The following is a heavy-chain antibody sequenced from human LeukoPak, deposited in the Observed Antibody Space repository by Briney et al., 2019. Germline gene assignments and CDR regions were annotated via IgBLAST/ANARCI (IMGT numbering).Heavy chain of an antibody. J-gene: IGHJ4*02. D-gene: IGHD6-13*01. CDR2: IYYSGST. Sequence: SETLSLTCTVSGGSFSSSSYYWGWIRQPPGKGLEWIGNIYYSGSTYYNPSLKSRVTISVDTSKNQFSLKLSSVTAADTAVYYCASSLRIAAAGTFDYWGQGTLVTVSS. V-gene: IGHV4-39*01. CDR3: ASSLRIAAAGTFDY. CDR1: GGSFSSSSYY.